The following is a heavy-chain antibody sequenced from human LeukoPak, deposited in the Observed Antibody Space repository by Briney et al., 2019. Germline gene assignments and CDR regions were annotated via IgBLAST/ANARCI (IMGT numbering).Heavy chain of an antibody. Sequence: GGSLRLSCAASGFTFSSYGMHWVRQAPGKGLEWVAVIWYDGSNKYYADSVKGRFTISRDNAKNSLYLQMNSLRAEDTAVYYCARVPGGLEWADFDYWGQGTLVTVSS. CDR1: GFTFSSYG. J-gene: IGHJ4*02. CDR2: IWYDGSNK. D-gene: IGHD3-3*01. CDR3: ARVPGGLEWADFDY. V-gene: IGHV3-33*01.